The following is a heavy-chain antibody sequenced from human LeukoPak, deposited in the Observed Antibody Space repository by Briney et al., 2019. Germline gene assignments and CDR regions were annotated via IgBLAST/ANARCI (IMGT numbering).Heavy chain of an antibody. CDR1: GFTFSSYS. CDR2: ISSSSSYI. CDR3: ARGVNYDILTAAGYYFDY. D-gene: IGHD3-9*01. V-gene: IGHV3-21*01. Sequence: GGSPRLSCAASGFTFSSYSMNWVRQAPGKGLEWVSSISSSSSYIYYADSVKGRFTISRDNAKNSLYLQMNSLRAEDTAVYYCARGVNYDILTAAGYYFDYWGQGTLVTVSS. J-gene: IGHJ4*02.